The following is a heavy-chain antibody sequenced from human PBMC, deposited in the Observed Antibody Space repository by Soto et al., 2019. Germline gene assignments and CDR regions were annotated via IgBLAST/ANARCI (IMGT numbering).Heavy chain of an antibody. CDR1: GYTLTELS. CDR2: FDPEDGET. V-gene: IGHV1-24*01. D-gene: IGHD2-21*02. J-gene: IGHJ4*02. CDR3: ATPAYCGGDCYPRFDY. Sequence: ASVKVSCKVSGYTLTELSMHWVRQAPGKGLEWMGGFDPEDGETIYAQKFQGRVTMTEDTSTDTAYMELSSLRSEDTAVYYCATPAYCGGDCYPRFDYWGQGTLVTVSS.